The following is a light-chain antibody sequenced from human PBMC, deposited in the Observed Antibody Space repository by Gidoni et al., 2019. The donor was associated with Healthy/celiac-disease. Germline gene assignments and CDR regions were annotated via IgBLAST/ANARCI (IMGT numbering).Light chain of an antibody. CDR3: CSYAGSSTPIV. CDR1: SSDVGSYNL. J-gene: IGLJ1*01. CDR2: EGS. V-gene: IGLV2-23*01. Sequence: QSALTQPASVSGSPGQSITISCTGTSSDVGSYNLVSWYQQHPGKAPKLMIYEGSKRPSGGSNRFSGSKSGNTASLTISGLQAEDEADYYCCSYAGSSTPIVFGTGTKVTVL.